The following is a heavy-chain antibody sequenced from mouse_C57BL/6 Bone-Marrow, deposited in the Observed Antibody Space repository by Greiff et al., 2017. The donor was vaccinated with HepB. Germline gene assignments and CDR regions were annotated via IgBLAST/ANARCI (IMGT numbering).Heavy chain of an antibody. CDR2: TFYSGIT. V-gene: IGHV3-3*01. D-gene: IGHD1-1*01. J-gene: IGHJ4*01. Sequence: EVQLQESGPSLVRPSQTLSLSCTVTGFSFNSDCYRIWIRQLPGNKLEYIGYTFYSGITYYNASLESRTYITRDTSKNQFSLKMSAVTTDDTATCDGARGGSSYAMDDWGQGTSVTVSS. CDR1: GFSFNSDCY. CDR3: ARGGSSYAMDD.